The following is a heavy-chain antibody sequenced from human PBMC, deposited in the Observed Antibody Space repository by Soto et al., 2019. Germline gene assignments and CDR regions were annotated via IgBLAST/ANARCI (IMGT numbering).Heavy chain of an antibody. CDR1: GFTFNTYG. J-gene: IGHJ6*02. CDR2: ISDDGNNK. Sequence: QVQLVESGGGVVQPGRSLRLSCAASGFTFNTYGVHWVRQAPGRGLEWVAVISDDGNNKYYADSVKGRLTISRDNSKNTLYLKMNSLRAEDTAVYYCAKGQHCSSTSCYFYYYGMDVWGQGTTVAVSS. CDR3: AKGQHCSSTSCYFYYYGMDV. V-gene: IGHV3-30*18. D-gene: IGHD2-2*01.